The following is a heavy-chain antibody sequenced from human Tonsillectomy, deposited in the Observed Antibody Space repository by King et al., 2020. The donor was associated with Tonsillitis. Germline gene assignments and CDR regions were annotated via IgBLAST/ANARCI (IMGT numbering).Heavy chain of an antibody. Sequence: QLVQSGGGVVQPGRSLRLSCGASGFTFRSYAMHWVRQAPGKGLEWVSVISYDGSNKYYADSVKGRFTISRDNSKNTLYLQMNSLRAEDTAVYFCARTPYCGGDCYYGMDVWGQGTTVTVSS. CDR1: GFTFRSYA. CDR2: ISYDGSNK. V-gene: IGHV3-30-3*01. CDR3: ARTPYCGGDCYYGMDV. D-gene: IGHD2-21*02. J-gene: IGHJ6*02.